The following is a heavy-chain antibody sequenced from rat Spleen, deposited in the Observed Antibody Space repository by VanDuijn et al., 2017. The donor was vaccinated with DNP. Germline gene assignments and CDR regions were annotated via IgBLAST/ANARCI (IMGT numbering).Heavy chain of an antibody. CDR3: AIQLGVFDY. D-gene: IGHD5-1*01. CDR1: VDSPSCSFR. J-gene: IGHJ2*01. V-gene: IGHV3-3*01. CDR2: INGAGST. Sequence: SVPVDSPSCSFRWSWIRKFPGDKLEWMGYINGAGSTNYNPSLKSRISITRDTSKNHFFLQVNSVTPEDSATYYCAIQLGVFDYWGQGVMVTVSS.